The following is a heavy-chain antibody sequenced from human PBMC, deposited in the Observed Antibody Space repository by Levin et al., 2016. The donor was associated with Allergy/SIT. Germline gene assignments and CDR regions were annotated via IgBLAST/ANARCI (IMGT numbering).Heavy chain of an antibody. CDR2: IYSGGST. CDR3: ARDQYKVYYYDFRGGMDV. V-gene: IGHV3-53*01. D-gene: IGHD3-22*01. CDR1: GFTVSSNY. J-gene: IGHJ6*02. Sequence: GGSLRLSCAASGFTVSSNYMSWVRQAPGKGLEWVSVIYSGGSTYYADSVKGRFTISRDNSKNTLYLQMNSLRAEDTAVYYCARDQYKVYYYDFRGGMDVWGQGTAVTVSS.